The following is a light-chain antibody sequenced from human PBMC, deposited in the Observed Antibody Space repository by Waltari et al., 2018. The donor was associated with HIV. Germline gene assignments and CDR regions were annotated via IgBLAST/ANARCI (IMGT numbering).Light chain of an antibody. Sequence: SVLTQPPSASGTPGQRVPISCSGSTSNIGSNDVFWYQHLPGAAPRLLIHRNKQRPSGVPDRFSGSTSGTSASLAISGRRSEDEADYYCVAWDDSLRGVVVGGGTKVAAL. CDR1: TSNIGSND. J-gene: IGLJ2*01. CDR2: RNK. CDR3: VAWDDSLRGVV. V-gene: IGLV1-47*01.